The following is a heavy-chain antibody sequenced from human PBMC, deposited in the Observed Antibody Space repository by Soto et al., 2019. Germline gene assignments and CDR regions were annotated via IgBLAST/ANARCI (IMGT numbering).Heavy chain of an antibody. V-gene: IGHV1-69*02. CDR2: IIPILGIA. D-gene: IGHD2-15*01. Sequence: ASVKVSCKASGGTFSSYTISWVRQAPGQGLEWMGRIIPILGIANYAQKFQGRVTITADKSTSTAYMELSSLRSEDTAVYYCARGGASGREPSAYYYYYMDVWGKGTTVTVSS. CDR1: GGTFSSYT. CDR3: ARGGASGREPSAYYYYYMDV. J-gene: IGHJ6*03.